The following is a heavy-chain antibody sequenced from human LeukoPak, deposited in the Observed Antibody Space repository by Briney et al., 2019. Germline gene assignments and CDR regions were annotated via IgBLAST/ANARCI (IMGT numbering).Heavy chain of an antibody. CDR1: GFTFSSYA. V-gene: IGHV3-23*01. J-gene: IGHJ3*02. Sequence: PGGSLRLSCAASGFTFSSYAMSWVRQAPGKGLEWVSAISGNGGSTYYADSVKGRFTISRDNSKNTLYLQMNSLRAEDTAVYYCAKDHDYYDSSGYYYRQAFDIWGQGTMVTVSS. CDR2: ISGNGGST. D-gene: IGHD3-22*01. CDR3: AKDHDYYDSSGYYYRQAFDI.